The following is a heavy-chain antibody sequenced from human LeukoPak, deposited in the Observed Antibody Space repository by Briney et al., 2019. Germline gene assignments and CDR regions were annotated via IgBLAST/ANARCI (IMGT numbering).Heavy chain of an antibody. CDR2: IWYDGSNK. CDR1: GFTFSSYG. V-gene: IGHV3-33*01. Sequence: PGGSLRLSCAASGFTFSSYGMHWVRQAPGKGLEWVAVIWYDGSNKYYADSVKGRFTISRDNSKNTLYLQMNSLGAEDTAVYYCARDRVLGGSGSLDYWGREPWSPSPQ. CDR3: ARDRVLGGSGSLDY. D-gene: IGHD3-10*01. J-gene: IGHJ4*02.